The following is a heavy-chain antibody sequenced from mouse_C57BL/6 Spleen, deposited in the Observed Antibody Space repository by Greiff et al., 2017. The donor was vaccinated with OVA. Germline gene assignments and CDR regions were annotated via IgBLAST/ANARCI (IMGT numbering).Heavy chain of an antibody. D-gene: IGHD1-1*01. CDR1: GYTFTSYW. CDR3: ARGEFITTVVEGFAY. J-gene: IGHJ3*01. Sequence: QVQLQQPGAELVRPGSSVKLSCKASGYTFTSYWMHWVKQRPIQGLEWIGNIDPSDSETHYNQKFKDKATLTVDKSSSTAYMQLSSLTSEDSAVYYCARGEFITTVVEGFAYWGQGTLVTVSA. V-gene: IGHV1-52*01. CDR2: IDPSDSET.